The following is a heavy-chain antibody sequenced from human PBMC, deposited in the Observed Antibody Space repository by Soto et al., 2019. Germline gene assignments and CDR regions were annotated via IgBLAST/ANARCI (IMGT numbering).Heavy chain of an antibody. D-gene: IGHD1-26*01. CDR2: INAGNGNT. Sequence: ASVKVSCKASGYTFTSYAMHWVRQAPGQRLEWMGWINAGNGNTKYSQKFQGRVTITRDTSASTAYMELSSLRSEDTAVYYCARAPRIVGATQHFDYWGQGTLVTVSS. V-gene: IGHV1-3*01. CDR3: ARAPRIVGATQHFDY. CDR1: GYTFTSYA. J-gene: IGHJ4*02.